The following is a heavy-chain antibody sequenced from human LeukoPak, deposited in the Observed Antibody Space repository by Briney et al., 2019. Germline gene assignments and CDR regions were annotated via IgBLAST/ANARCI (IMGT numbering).Heavy chain of an antibody. Sequence: PGGSLRLSCAASGFSFNIYNMNWVRQTPGKGPEWVSYISTSSQSKYYADSVKGRFTVSRDNAKDSLYLQMNSLRDEDTAVYYCAREVDIPLTTGRANFLDLWGQGTLVTVSS. CDR1: GFSFNIYN. D-gene: IGHD4-11*01. CDR2: ISTSSQSK. J-gene: IGHJ5*02. CDR3: AREVDIPLTTGRANFLDL. V-gene: IGHV3-48*02.